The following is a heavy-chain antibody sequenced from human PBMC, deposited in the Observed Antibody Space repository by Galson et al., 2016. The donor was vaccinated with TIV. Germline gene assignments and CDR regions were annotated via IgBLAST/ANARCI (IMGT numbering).Heavy chain of an antibody. Sequence: SLRLSCAASGFTFSDYYMSWICQAPGKGLEWISYIGSSGRIIYYADSVKGRFTISRDNAKSSLYLQMNSLRVEDTAVYYCARDCSNTNCYTDPIYFDSWGQGALVTVSS. CDR1: GFTFSDYY. J-gene: IGHJ4*02. CDR2: IGSSGRII. V-gene: IGHV3-11*01. D-gene: IGHD2-2*02. CDR3: ARDCSNTNCYTDPIYFDS.